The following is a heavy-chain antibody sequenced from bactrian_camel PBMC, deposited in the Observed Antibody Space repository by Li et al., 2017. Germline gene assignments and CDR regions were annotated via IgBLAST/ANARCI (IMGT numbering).Heavy chain of an antibody. D-gene: IGHD3*01. V-gene: IGHV3S61*01. CDR3: AAASVLGNRLLEPSTYDY. J-gene: IGHJ4*01. CDR2: IWNGGIQT. CDR1: GYDYSV. Sequence: GGSLRLSCAASGYDYSVTAWFRQAPGEEREGVAVIWNGGIQTLYADSVKGRFTISRDNAKNTVYLQMNSLKSEDTGMYVCAAASVLGNRLLEPSTYDYWGQGTQVTVS.